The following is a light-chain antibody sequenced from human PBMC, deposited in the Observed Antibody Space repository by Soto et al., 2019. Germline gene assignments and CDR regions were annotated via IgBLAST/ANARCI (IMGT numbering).Light chain of an antibody. CDR1: QSVSSSY. Sequence: EVLLTPSPGTLSLSPGERAPLSCRASQSVSSSYLAWYQQKPGQAPRLLIYGASSRATGIPDRFSGSGSGTDFTLTISRLEPEDFAVYYCQQYGSSLITFGQGTRLAI. CDR3: QQYGSSLIT. J-gene: IGKJ5*01. V-gene: IGKV3-20*01. CDR2: GAS.